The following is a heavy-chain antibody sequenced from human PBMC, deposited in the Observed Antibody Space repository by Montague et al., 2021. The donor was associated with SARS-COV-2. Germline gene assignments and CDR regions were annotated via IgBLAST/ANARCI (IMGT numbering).Heavy chain of an antibody. V-gene: IGHV4-59*12. D-gene: IGHD2-21*01. Sequence: SETLSLTCTVSGGSISSYYWSWIRQPPGKGLEWIGYIYYSGSTNYNPSLKSRVTISVDTSKNQFSLKLSSVTAADTAVYYCAREVRGRIVVVIAIPYYHFDYWGQGTLVTVSS. CDR1: GGSISSYY. J-gene: IGHJ4*02. CDR2: IYYSGST. CDR3: AREVRGRIVVVIAIPYYHFDY.